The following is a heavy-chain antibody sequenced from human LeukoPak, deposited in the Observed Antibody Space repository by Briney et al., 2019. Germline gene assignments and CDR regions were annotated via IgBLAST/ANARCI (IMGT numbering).Heavy chain of an antibody. CDR1: GFTFSSYG. D-gene: IGHD3-10*01. J-gene: IGHJ4*02. Sequence: GGSLRLSCAPSGFTFSSYGMHWVRQAPGKGLEWVAFIRYDGSNKYYADSVKGRFTISRDNSKNTLYLQMNSLRAEDTAVYYCAKDGSGAERTYFDYWGQGTLVTVSS. CDR3: AKDGSGAERTYFDY. CDR2: IRYDGSNK. V-gene: IGHV3-30*02.